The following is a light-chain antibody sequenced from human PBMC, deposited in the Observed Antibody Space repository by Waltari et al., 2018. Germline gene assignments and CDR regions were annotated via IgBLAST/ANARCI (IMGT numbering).Light chain of an antibody. J-gene: IGKJ1*01. CDR2: GAS. V-gene: IGKV3-20*01. CDR3: QHYVRLPAT. CDR1: QSVGST. Sequence: EIVLTQSPGTLSLSPGERAALSCRASQSVGSTLAWYQQKPGQAPRLLIYGASNRATGIPDRFSGSGSGTDFSLTISGLEPEDFAVYYCQHYVRLPATFGQGTKVEIK.